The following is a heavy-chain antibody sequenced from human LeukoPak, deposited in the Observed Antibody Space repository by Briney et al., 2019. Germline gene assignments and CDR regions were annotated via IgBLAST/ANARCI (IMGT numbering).Heavy chain of an antibody. Sequence: GGSLRLSCAASGFTFSSYWMSWVRQAPGKGLEWVANIKQDGSERYYVDSVKGRFTISRDNAKNSLYLQMNSLRAEDTAVYYCARDQSPQNYYDSSGYSLGYFDYWGQGTLVTVSS. CDR1: GFTFSSYW. CDR2: IKQDGSER. V-gene: IGHV3-7*01. J-gene: IGHJ4*02. CDR3: ARDQSPQNYYDSSGYSLGYFDY. D-gene: IGHD3-22*01.